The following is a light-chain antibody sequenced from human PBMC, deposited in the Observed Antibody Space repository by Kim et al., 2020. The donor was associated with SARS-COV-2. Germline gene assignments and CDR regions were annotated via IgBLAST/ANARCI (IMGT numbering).Light chain of an antibody. Sequence: DIQMTQSPSTLSASVGDTVTITCRASQSITSGLAWYQQKPGKAPKFLIYAVSSLDSGVPSRFSGSGSGTQFTLTISSLQPDDFATYYCQQHNGYFGGGTKVDIK. CDR1: QSITSG. J-gene: IGKJ4*01. V-gene: IGKV1-5*01. CDR2: AVS. CDR3: QQHNGY.